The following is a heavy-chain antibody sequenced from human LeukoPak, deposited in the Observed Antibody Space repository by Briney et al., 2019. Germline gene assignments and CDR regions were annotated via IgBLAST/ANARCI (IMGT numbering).Heavy chain of an antibody. Sequence: SETLSLTCTVSGGSISPYYWSWIRQPPGKGLEWIGYIYYSGSTNYIPSLKSRVTFSVDTSKNQFSLKLSSVTAADTAVYYCARAGEGCSSTSCYYYYYYMDVWGKGTTVTVSS. CDR2: IYYSGST. J-gene: IGHJ6*03. CDR3: ARAGEGCSSTSCYYYYYYMDV. D-gene: IGHD2-2*01. CDR1: GGSISPYY. V-gene: IGHV4-59*12.